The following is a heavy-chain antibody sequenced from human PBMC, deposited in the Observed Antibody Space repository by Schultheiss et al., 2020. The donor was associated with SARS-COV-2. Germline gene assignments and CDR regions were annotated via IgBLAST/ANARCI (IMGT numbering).Heavy chain of an antibody. CDR3: ATGIAAQTV. V-gene: IGHV3-23*03. Sequence: GGSLRLSCAASGFTFDDYGMSWVRQATGKGLEWVSVIYSGGSTYYADSVKGRFTISRDNSKNTLYLQMNSLRAEDTAVYYCATGIAAQTVWGQGTLVTVSS. CDR1: GFTFDDYG. CDR2: IYSGGST. J-gene: IGHJ4*02. D-gene: IGHD6-6*01.